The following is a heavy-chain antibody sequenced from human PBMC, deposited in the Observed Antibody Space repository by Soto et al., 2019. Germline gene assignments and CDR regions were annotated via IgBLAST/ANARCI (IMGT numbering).Heavy chain of an antibody. CDR3: AKEFFSYSGYDNWFDP. V-gene: IGHV3-23*01. J-gene: IGHJ5*02. D-gene: IGHD5-12*01. Sequence: GGSLRLSCAASGFTFSSYAMSWVRQAPGKGLEWVSAISGSGGSTYYADSVKGRFTISRDNSKNTLYLQMNSLRAEDTAVYYCAKEFFSYSGYDNWFDPWGQGTLVTVSS. CDR2: ISGSGGST. CDR1: GFTFSSYA.